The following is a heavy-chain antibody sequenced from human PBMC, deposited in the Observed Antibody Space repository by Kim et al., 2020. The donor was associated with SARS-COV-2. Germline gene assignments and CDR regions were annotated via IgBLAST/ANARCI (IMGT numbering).Heavy chain of an antibody. Sequence: DSVKGRFTISRDNSKNTLYLQMNSLRAEDTAVYYGAKAEWELLALGSFDYWGQGTLVTVSS. D-gene: IGHD1-26*01. J-gene: IGHJ4*02. CDR3: AKAEWELLALGSFDY. V-gene: IGHV3-23*01.